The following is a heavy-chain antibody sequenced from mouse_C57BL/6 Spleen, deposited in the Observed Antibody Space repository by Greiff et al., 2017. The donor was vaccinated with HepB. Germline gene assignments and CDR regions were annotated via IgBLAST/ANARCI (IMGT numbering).Heavy chain of an antibody. CDR3: ARSGIYYGPVEFDY. D-gene: IGHD2-1*01. V-gene: IGHV1-26*01. Sequence: VQLQQSGPELVKPGASVKISCKASGYTFTDYYMNWVKQSHGKSLEWIGDINPNNGGTSYNQKFKGKATLTVDKSSSTAYMELRSLTSEDSAVYYCARSGIYYGPVEFDYWGQGTTLTVSS. J-gene: IGHJ2*01. CDR1: GYTFTDYY. CDR2: INPNNGGT.